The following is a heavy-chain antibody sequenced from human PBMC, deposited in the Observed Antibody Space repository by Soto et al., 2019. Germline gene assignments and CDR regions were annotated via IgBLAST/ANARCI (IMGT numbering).Heavy chain of an antibody. CDR1: GGTFSSYT. CDR2: IIPILGIA. Sequence: SVKVSCKASGGTFSSYTISWVRQAPGQGLEWMGRIIPILGIANYAQKFQGRVKNTADKSTSTAYMEQSSLRSEDTALYYCARDSNEYSSSMYNWFDPWGQGTLVTVSS. D-gene: IGHD6-6*01. J-gene: IGHJ5*02. CDR3: ARDSNEYSSSMYNWFDP. V-gene: IGHV1-69*04.